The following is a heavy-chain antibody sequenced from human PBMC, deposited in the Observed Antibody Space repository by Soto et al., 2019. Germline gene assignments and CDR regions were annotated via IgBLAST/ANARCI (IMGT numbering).Heavy chain of an antibody. D-gene: IGHD6-19*01. V-gene: IGHV1-3*01. J-gene: IGHJ4*02. CDR1: GYTFTSYA. CDR2: INAGNGNT. CDR3: ARDLGGWPDY. Sequence: QVQLVQSGAEVKKPGDSVKVSCKAYGYTFTSYAIHWVRQAPGQRLEWMGWINAGNGNTKYSQKFQDRVIITRETSASTAYMELSSLRSEDTAVYYWARDLGGWPDYWGQGTLVTVSS.